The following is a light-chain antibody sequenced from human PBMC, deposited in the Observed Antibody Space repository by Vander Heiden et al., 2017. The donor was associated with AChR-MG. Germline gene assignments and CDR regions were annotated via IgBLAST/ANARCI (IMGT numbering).Light chain of an antibody. CDR2: YDT. J-gene: IGLJ2*01. Sequence: SYVLTQPPSVSMPPGRTAKITCGGYNIGTKSVHWYQQKAGQAPVMVIYYDTDRPSGIPERFSGSNSENTATLTISRVEAGDGADYYCQVWDSDSDHMVFGGGTSLTVL. V-gene: IGLV3-21*04. CDR3: QVWDSDSDHMV. CDR1: NIGTKS.